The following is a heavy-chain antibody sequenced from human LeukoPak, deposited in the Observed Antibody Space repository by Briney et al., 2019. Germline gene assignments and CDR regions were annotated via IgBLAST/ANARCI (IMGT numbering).Heavy chain of an antibody. D-gene: IGHD3-3*01. J-gene: IGHJ6*03. CDR2: IRSKANSYAT. CDR3: TREYDFWSGYWYYYYYYYMDV. Sequence: PGGSLRLSCAASGFTFSGSAMHWVRQASGQGLEWVGRIRSKANSYATAYAASVKGRFTISRDDSKTTAYLKMNSLKTEDTAVYYCTREYDFWSGYWYYYYYYYMDVWGKGTTVTVSS. V-gene: IGHV3-73*01. CDR1: GFTFSGSA.